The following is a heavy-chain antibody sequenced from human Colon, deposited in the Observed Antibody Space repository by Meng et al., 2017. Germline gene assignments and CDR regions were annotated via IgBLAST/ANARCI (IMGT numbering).Heavy chain of an antibody. CDR3: ARDEGLGGFDS. D-gene: IGHD3-16*01. J-gene: IGHJ4*02. CDR2: ISSSGRYI. CDR1: GFTFSSDF. Sequence: GESLKISCAASGFTFSSDFMNWVRQAPGKGLEWVSSISSSGRYIYYADSVKGRFTISRDNANNSLYLQMNSLRAKDTAVYYCARDEGLGGFDSWGQGTLVTVSS. V-gene: IGHV3-21*01.